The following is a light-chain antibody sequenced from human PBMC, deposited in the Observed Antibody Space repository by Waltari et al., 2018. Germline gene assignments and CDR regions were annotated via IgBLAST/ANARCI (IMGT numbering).Light chain of an antibody. V-gene: IGLV1-44*01. CDR3: AAWDESLKGWV. CDR2: GKD. CDR1: SSNIGPNT. J-gene: IGLJ2*01. Sequence: QSVLTQPPSVSGTPGQRVTISCSGSSSNIGPNTVDWYQALPGTAPKLLIHGKDQRPSGVPDRFSGSKSGTSGSLAISGLQPEDETDYYCAAWDESLKGWVFGGGTRLTVL.